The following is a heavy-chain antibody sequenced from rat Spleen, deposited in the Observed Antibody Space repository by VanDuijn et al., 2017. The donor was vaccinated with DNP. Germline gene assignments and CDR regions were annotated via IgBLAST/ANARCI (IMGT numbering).Heavy chain of an antibody. CDR3: ARSRLPGYYPFAC. Sequence: EVQLVESGGGLVQPGRSLKLSCAASGFTFSDYYMAWVRQAPTKGLEWVASISYDSGTTYYRDSVKGRFTISRDNAESSLYLQMDSLRSEDTATYYCARSRLPGYYPFACWGQGTLVTVSS. V-gene: IGHV5-20*01. CDR1: GFTFSDYY. D-gene: IGHD1-4*01. J-gene: IGHJ3*01. CDR2: ISYDSGTT.